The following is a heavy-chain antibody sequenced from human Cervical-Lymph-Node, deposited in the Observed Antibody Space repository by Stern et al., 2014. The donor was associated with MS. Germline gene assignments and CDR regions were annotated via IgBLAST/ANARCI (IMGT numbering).Heavy chain of an antibody. J-gene: IGHJ4*02. D-gene: IGHD6-13*01. Sequence: VQLVESGAEVKKPESSVKVSCKASGGSFSSLDINWVRQAPGQGLEWLGGISLLFGVANYAQNFQGRVTFTADESTSTAYMELSSLRSEDTAVYYCARHQGGIAANWGQGTLVTVSS. V-gene: IGHV1-69*01. CDR3: ARHQGGIAAN. CDR1: GGSFSSLD. CDR2: ISLLFGVA.